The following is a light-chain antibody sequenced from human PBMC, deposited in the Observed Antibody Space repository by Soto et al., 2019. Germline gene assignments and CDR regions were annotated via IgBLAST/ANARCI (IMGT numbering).Light chain of an antibody. CDR1: QGISSY. CDR3: QQYYSYPTWT. CDR2: AAS. J-gene: IGKJ1*01. V-gene: IGKV1-8*01. Sequence: IRMTQSPSSLSASTGDRVTITCRASQGISSYLAWYQQKPGKAPKLLIYAASTLQSGVPSRFSGSGSGTDFTLTISCLQSEDFATYYCQQYYSYPTWTFGQGTKVEIK.